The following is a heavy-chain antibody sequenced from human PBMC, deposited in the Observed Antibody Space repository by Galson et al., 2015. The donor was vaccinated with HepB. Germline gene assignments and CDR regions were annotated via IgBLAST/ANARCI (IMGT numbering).Heavy chain of an antibody. J-gene: IGHJ5*02. V-gene: IGHV1-18*01. Sequence: SVKVSCKASGYTFTGYGISWVRQAPGQGLEWMGWISAYNGNTNYAQKLQGRVTMTTDTSTSTAYMELRSLGSDDTAVYYCARAPITIFGVATGWFDPWGQGTLVTVAS. CDR3: ARAPITIFGVATGWFDP. D-gene: IGHD3-3*01. CDR1: GYTFTGYG. CDR2: ISAYNGNT.